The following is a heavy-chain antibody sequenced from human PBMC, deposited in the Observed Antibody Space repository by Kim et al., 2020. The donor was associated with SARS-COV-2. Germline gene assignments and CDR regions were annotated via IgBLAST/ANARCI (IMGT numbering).Heavy chain of an antibody. J-gene: IGHJ4*02. D-gene: IGHD6-19*01. CDR3: ARDPSIVVAGKLGQFDY. CDR1: GYTFTTYA. V-gene: IGHV1-3*01. Sequence: ASVKVSCKASGYTFTTYAMHWVRQAPGQRLEWMGWINAGNGDTKYSQKFQGRVTITRDTSASTVYMELSSLRSEDTAVYYCARDPSIVVAGKLGQFDYWGQGTLVTVSS. CDR2: INAGNGDT.